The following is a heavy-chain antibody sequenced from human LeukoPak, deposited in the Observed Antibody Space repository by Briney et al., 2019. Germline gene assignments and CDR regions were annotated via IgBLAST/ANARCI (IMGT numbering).Heavy chain of an antibody. D-gene: IGHD5-24*01. J-gene: IGHJ4*02. Sequence: GESLKISCNGSGYRFTSYWIGWVRQMPGKGLEWMGIIYPGDSDTRYSPSFQGQVTISADKSNSIAYLQWSSLKASDTAMYYCARREMSTKRAVKPADYWGQGILVTVSS. V-gene: IGHV5-51*01. CDR3: ARREMSTKRAVKPADY. CDR2: IYPGDSDT. CDR1: GYRFTSYW.